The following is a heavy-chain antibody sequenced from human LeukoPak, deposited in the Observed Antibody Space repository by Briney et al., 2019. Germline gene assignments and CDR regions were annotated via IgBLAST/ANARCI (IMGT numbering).Heavy chain of an antibody. D-gene: IGHD3-10*01. CDR2: INHSGST. Sequence: SETLSLTCAVYGGSFSGYYWSWIRQPPGKGLEWIGEINHSGSTNYNPSLKSRVTISVDTSKNQFSLKLSSVTAADTAVYCCAKSGATYYYGSGSYFWFDPWGQGTLVTVSS. V-gene: IGHV4-34*01. CDR3: AKSGATYYYGSGSYFWFDP. CDR1: GGSFSGYY. J-gene: IGHJ5*02.